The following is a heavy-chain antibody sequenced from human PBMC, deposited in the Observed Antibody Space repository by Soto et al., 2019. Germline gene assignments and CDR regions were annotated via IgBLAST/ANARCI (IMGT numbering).Heavy chain of an antibody. D-gene: IGHD3-22*01. CDR2: IYYSGST. CDR3: AREETYYYDSSGYTPNDASDI. J-gene: IGHJ3*02. Sequence: SETLSLTCTVSGGSVSSGSYYWSWIRQPPGKGLEWIGYIYYSGSTNYNPSLKSRVTISVDTSKNQFSLKLSSVTAADTAVYYCAREETYYYDSSGYTPNDASDIWGQGTMVTVS. V-gene: IGHV4-61*01. CDR1: GGSVSSGSYY.